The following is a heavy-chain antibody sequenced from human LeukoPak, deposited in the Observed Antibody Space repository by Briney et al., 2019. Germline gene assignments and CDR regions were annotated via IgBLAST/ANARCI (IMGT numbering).Heavy chain of an antibody. CDR2: INPNSGGT. CDR1: GYTFTGYY. Sequence: ASVKVFCKASGYTFTGYYMHWVRQAPGQGLEGMGWINPNSGGTNYAQKFQGRVTMTRDTSISTAYMELSRLRSDDTAVYYCARAPLLRRTAYYYYYGMDVWGQGTTVTVSS. D-gene: IGHD3-9*01. V-gene: IGHV1-2*02. J-gene: IGHJ6*02. CDR3: ARAPLLRRTAYYYYYGMDV.